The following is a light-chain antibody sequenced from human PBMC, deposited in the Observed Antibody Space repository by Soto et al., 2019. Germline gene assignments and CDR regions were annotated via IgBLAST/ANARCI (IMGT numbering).Light chain of an antibody. CDR3: QQYNNWPPWT. Sequence: EIVLTQSPATLSLSPGERATLSCRASHSFDNYLDWYXXXXGXSXXXXFYGASTRATGIPARFSGSGSGTEFTLTISSLQSEDFAVYYCQQYNNWPPWTFGQGTKV. CDR2: GAS. V-gene: IGKV3-15*01. CDR1: HSFDNY. J-gene: IGKJ1*01.